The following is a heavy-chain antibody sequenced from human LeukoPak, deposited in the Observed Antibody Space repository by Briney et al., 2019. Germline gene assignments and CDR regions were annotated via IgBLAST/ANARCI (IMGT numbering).Heavy chain of an antibody. CDR3: ARGGGRGHYYGSSPNSEPPLY. D-gene: IGHD3-10*01. J-gene: IGHJ4*02. V-gene: IGHV1-46*01. Sequence: ASVKVSCKASGYTFTSYYMHWVRQAPGQGLEWMGIINPSGGSTSYAQKFQGRVTMTRDTSTSTVYMELSSLRSEDTAVYYCARGGGRGHYYGSSPNSEPPLYWGQGTLVTVSS. CDR1: GYTFTSYY. CDR2: INPSGGST.